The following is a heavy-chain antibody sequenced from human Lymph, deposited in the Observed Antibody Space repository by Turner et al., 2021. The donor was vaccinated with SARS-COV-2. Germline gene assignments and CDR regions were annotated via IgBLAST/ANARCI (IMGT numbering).Heavy chain of an antibody. V-gene: IGHV3-53*04. CDR1: GLTVSSNY. Sequence: EVQLLDSDGGLVQPGRSRRRSCAASGLTVSSNYMTWVRQAPGKGLEWVSVIYSGGSTYYADAVKGRFTISRHNAKNTLYLQMNSLRAEDTAVYYCARDLDTAGCIDVWGQGTMVTVSS. CDR2: IYSGGST. D-gene: IGHD5-18*01. J-gene: IGHJ4*02. CDR3: ARDLDTAGCIDV.